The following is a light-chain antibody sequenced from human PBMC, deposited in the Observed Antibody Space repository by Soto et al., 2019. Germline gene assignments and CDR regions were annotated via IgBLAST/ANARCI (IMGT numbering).Light chain of an antibody. V-gene: IGKV3-20*01. CDR3: QQYGNSPLT. CDR1: HSFSSSY. Sequence: TPSLGPLWLSKGEKATLSCRTSHSFSSSYLAWYQQKPGQAPRLLIYGASSRAAGIPDRVSGSVSGTDFTLTIMRLEPEDFAVYECQQYGNSPLTFCSGTKVDIK. CDR2: GAS. J-gene: IGKJ4*01.